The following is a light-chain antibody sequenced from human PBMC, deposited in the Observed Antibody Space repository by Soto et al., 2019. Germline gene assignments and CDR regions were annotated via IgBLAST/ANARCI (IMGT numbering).Light chain of an antibody. Sequence: EIVMTQSPATLSVSPGERATLSCRASQSVSSNLAWYQQRPGQAPRLLIYGASTRATGIPARFSGSGSGTELTLTISSLQSEDLAVNYCQQYNNWLAWAFGHGTKVEVK. CDR2: GAS. CDR1: QSVSSN. J-gene: IGKJ1*01. CDR3: QQYNNWLAWA. V-gene: IGKV3-15*01.